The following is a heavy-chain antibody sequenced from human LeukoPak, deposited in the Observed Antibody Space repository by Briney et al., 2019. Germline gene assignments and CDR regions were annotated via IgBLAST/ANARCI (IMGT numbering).Heavy chain of an antibody. CDR2: ISYEGSNK. J-gene: IGHJ4*02. CDR1: GFTFSSYS. Sequence: SGGSLRLSCAASGFTFSSYSMNWVRQAPGKGLEWVAVISYEGSNKYYADSVKGRFTISRDNSKNTLYLQMNSLRAEDTAVYYCARRPSPFDSSGYYHLVDWGQGTLVTVSS. V-gene: IGHV3-30*03. CDR3: ARRPSPFDSSGYYHLVD. D-gene: IGHD3-22*01.